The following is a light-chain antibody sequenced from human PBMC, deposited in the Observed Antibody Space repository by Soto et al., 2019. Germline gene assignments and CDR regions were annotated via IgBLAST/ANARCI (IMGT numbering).Light chain of an antibody. Sequence: TVMTQSPGSLAVSLGEMATINCKSSQSVLYNSKNQNYLAWYQQKPGQPPKLLIYWASTRESGVPDRFRGSGSGTDFTLTITSRQAEDAAVYYCQQYYSSPLTFGQGTRLDIK. CDR2: WAS. CDR3: QQYYSSPLT. V-gene: IGKV4-1*01. J-gene: IGKJ5*01. CDR1: QSVLYNSKNQNY.